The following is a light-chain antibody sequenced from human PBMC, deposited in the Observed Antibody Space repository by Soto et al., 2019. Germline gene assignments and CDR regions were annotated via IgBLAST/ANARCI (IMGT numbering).Light chain of an antibody. CDR3: CSYEGRYTDV. J-gene: IGLJ1*01. V-gene: IGLV2-11*01. CDR2: DVS. Sequence: QSALTQPRSVSVSPARSATISCSGTSSDVGGYNYVSWYQQYAGKAPKRMIYDVSKRPSGGPDRFSGSKSGNTASLTITGLQAEDEADYYCCSYEGRYTDVFGTGSKVTVL. CDR1: SSDVGGYNY.